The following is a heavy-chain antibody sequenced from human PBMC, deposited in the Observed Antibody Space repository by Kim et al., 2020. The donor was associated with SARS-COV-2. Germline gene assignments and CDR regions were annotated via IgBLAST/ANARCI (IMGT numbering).Heavy chain of an antibody. V-gene: IGHV1-58*01. CDR1: GFTFTSSA. Sequence: SVKVSCKASGFTFTSSAVQWVRQARGQRLEWIGWIVVGSGNTNYAQKFQERVTITRDMSTSTAYMELSSLRSEDTAVYYCAADGSGSYYPHFDYWGQGTLVTVSS. CDR3: AADGSGSYYPHFDY. CDR2: IVVGSGNT. J-gene: IGHJ4*02. D-gene: IGHD3-10*01.